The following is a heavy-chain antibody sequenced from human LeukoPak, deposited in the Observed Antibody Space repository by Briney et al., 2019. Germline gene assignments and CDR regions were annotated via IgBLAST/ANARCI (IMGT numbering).Heavy chain of an antibody. CDR3: ASDQRYAFDH. Sequence: GGSLRLSCAASGFSFTDYPMNWVRQAPGKGLEWVSNIRTSAEGANKASYADSVKGRVTISRDDAKNTLYLHMNSLRDDDTAVYYRASDQRYAFDHWGQGTLVTVSS. J-gene: IGHJ4*02. CDR2: IRTSAEGANKA. V-gene: IGHV3-48*02. CDR1: GFSFTDYP. D-gene: IGHD2-2*01.